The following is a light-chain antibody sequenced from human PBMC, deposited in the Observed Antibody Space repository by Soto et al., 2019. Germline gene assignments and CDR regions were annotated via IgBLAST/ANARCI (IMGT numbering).Light chain of an antibody. CDR2: ATS. V-gene: IGKV3-20*01. J-gene: IGKJ1*01. Sequence: EIVLTQSPGTLSLSPGERATLSCRASQSVNSRYLAWYQQRPGQSPRLLIYATSSRATGIPDRFSGSGSGTEFTLTISSLEPDDFALYYCQQSISSPWTFGRWTKVEIK. CDR3: QQSISSPWT. CDR1: QSVNSRY.